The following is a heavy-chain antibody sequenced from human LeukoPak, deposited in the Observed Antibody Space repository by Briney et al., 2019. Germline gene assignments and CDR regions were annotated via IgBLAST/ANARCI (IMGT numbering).Heavy chain of an antibody. CDR2: IYSSGST. CDR3: ARARGRLLLIDY. D-gene: IGHD2-15*01. CDR1: GGSIGSYY. J-gene: IGHJ4*02. V-gene: IGHV4-4*07. Sequence: PSETLSLTCTVSGGSIGSYYWNWIRQPAGKGLEWIGRIYSSGSTDYNPSLKSRVTMSVDTSKNQFSLNLSSVTAADSAVYYCARARGRLLLIDYWGQGALVTVSS.